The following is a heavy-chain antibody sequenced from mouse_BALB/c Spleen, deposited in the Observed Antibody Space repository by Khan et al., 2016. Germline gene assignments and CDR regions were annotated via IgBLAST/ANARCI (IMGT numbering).Heavy chain of an antibody. Sequence: EVQLQESGPSLVKPSQTLSLTCSVSGDFITSGYWNWIRKFPGNNLEYMGYISYTGITYYNPSLKSRISITRDTSTNQYYLQLNSVTIEDTATYDCARYGTQENAMDYWGQGTSVTVSS. CDR2: ISYTGIT. CDR3: ARYGTQENAMDY. D-gene: IGHD1-1*01. V-gene: IGHV3-8*02. J-gene: IGHJ4*01. CDR1: GDFITSGY.